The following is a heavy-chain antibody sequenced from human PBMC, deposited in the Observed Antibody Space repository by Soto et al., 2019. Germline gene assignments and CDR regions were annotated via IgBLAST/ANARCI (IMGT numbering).Heavy chain of an antibody. CDR2: VWFDGSKS. D-gene: IGHD2-15*01. Sequence: QVQLVESGGGVVQPGRSLRLTCAASGFTFSSYGIHWVRQAPGKGLEWVAVVWFDGSKSYYVDSVKGRFTVSKDNAENTVYLQMNSLRAEDTAVYYCARALGYCGGGDCYVVGTDDAFDIWGQGTIVTVSS. J-gene: IGHJ3*02. V-gene: IGHV3-33*01. CDR3: ARALGYCGGGDCYVVGTDDAFDI. CDR1: GFTFSSYG.